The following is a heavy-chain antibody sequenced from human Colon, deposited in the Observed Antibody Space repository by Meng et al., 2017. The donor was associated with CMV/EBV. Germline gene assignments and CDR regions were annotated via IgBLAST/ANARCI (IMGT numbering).Heavy chain of an antibody. CDR3: VRCSSTSCYRGNWFDP. CDR2: ISDDGSNK. D-gene: IGHD2-2*01. J-gene: IGHJ5*02. V-gene: IGHV3-30-3*01. CDR1: GFTFSAYI. Sequence: GESLKISCAASGFTFSAYIMNWVRQAPGKGLDWVAVISDDGSNKYYADSVKGRFTISRDNSKNTLYLQMNSLRAEDTALYYCVRCSSTSCYRGNWFDPWGQGTLVTVSS.